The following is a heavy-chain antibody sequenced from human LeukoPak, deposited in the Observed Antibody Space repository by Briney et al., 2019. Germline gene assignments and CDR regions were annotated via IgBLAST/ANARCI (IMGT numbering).Heavy chain of an antibody. V-gene: IGHV1-2*04. J-gene: IGHJ4*02. CDR2: SNPNSGGT. Sequence: ASVKVSCKASGYIFTGYYMHWVRQAPGKGVEWMGWSNPNSGGTNSAQKFQGWVTMTRDTSISTAYMELSRLTSDDTAVYYCARHPYSGSYHFDYWGQGTLVTVFS. CDR3: ARHPYSGSYHFDY. D-gene: IGHD1-26*01. CDR1: GYIFTGYY.